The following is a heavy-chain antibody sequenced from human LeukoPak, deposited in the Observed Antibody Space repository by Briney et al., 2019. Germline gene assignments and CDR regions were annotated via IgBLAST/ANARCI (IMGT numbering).Heavy chain of an antibody. CDR1: GYTFTSYD. J-gene: IGHJ6*02. CDR2: MNPNSGNT. Sequence: ASVKVSCKASGYTFTSYDINWVRQATGQGLEWMGWMNPNSGNTGYSQKFQGRVTITGGTSASTAYMELSSLRSEDTAVYYCARGYCSSTSCYMDVWGQGTTVT. D-gene: IGHD2-2*01. V-gene: IGHV1-8*01. CDR3: ARGYCSSTSCYMDV.